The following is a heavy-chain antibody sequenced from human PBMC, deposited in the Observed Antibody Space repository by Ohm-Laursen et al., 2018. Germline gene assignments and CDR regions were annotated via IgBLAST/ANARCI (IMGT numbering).Heavy chain of an antibody. Sequence: PPGTLSLTCTVSGGSISSGGYYWSWIRQHPGKGLEWIGYIYYSGSTYYNPSLKSRATISVDTSKNQFFLKLTSVTAADTAVYYFARHSGLLATLHAFDIWGQGTMVTVSS. V-gene: IGHV4-39*01. D-gene: IGHD2-15*01. CDR3: ARHSGLLATLHAFDI. CDR2: IYYSGST. CDR1: GGSISSGGYY. J-gene: IGHJ3*02.